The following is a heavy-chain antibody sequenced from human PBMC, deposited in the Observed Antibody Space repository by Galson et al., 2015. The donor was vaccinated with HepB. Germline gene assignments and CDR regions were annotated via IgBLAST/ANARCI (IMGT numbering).Heavy chain of an antibody. CDR3: ARGLTGDYVFDY. CDR1: GFTFSGFS. V-gene: IGHV3-21*06. D-gene: IGHD4-17*01. J-gene: IGHJ4*02. Sequence: CAASGFTFSGFSMNWVRQAPGKGLEWVSFISARSTYIYYAQSVKGRFTISRDNATSSVFLEMNNLRVDDTAVYYCARGLTGDYVFDYWGQGTVVTVSS. CDR2: ISARSTYI.